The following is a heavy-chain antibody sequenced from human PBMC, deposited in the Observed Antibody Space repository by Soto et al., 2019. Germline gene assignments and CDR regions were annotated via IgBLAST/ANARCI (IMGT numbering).Heavy chain of an antibody. CDR1: GFTFSDYY. D-gene: IGHD6-13*01. Sequence: GGSLRLSCAGSGFTFSDYYMSWIRQAPGKGLEWVSYISSSGSTIYYADSVKGRFTISRDNAKNSLYLQMNSLRAEDTAVYYCARMSSSSGGYYYYGMDVWGQGTTVTVSS. CDR3: ARMSSSSGGYYYYGMDV. J-gene: IGHJ6*02. CDR2: ISSSGSTI. V-gene: IGHV3-11*01.